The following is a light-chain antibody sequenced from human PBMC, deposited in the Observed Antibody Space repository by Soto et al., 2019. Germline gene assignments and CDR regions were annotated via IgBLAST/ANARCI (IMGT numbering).Light chain of an antibody. V-gene: IGKV1-5*03. Sequence: DIQMTQSPSTLSAFVGDRVTITCRASQSIGTWLAWYQQKPGKAPKILIYRASTLESGVPSRFSGSGSGTEFTLTISSLQPDDFATFYCQQYVRYPLTFGGGTKVEIK. CDR3: QQYVRYPLT. CDR2: RAS. CDR1: QSIGTW. J-gene: IGKJ4*01.